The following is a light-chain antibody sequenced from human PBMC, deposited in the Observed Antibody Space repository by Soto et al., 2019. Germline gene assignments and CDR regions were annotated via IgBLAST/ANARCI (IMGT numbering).Light chain of an antibody. Sequence: DIQMTQAPSSVSGSVGDRVTITWRASQGISSWLAWYQQKPGKAPKLLIYAASSLPSGVPSRFSGSGSGTDFILTITSLQPEDFATYYCLQANSFPFTFGQGTRLEIK. CDR1: QGISSW. V-gene: IGKV1-12*02. CDR3: LQANSFPFT. CDR2: AAS. J-gene: IGKJ5*01.